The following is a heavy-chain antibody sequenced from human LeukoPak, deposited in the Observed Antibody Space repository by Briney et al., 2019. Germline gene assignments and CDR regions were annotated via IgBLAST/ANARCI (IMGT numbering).Heavy chain of an antibody. CDR3: ATDFRCSSTRCHWRGALNFDY. Sequence: SVKVSCKASGGTFSSYAISWVRQGPGQGLEWMGGIIPIFGTANYAQKFKGRVTITADESTRTAYMEVSRLRYEDTAVYYCATDFRCSSTRCHWRGALNFDYWGQGTLVTVSS. D-gene: IGHD2-2*01. V-gene: IGHV1-69*13. CDR2: IIPIFGTA. CDR1: GGTFSSYA. J-gene: IGHJ4*02.